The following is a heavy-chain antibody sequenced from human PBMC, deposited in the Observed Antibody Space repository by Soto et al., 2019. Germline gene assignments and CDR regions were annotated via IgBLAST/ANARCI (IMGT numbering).Heavy chain of an antibody. CDR1: GGTFSSYA. Sequence: SVKVSCKASGGTFSSYAISWVRQAPGQGLEWMGGIIPIFGTANYAQKFQGRLTITADGSTDTVYMMLTSLKSEDTAVYYCAREMPSTAAAYFYYGLNVWGQGTSVTVSS. D-gene: IGHD6-13*01. V-gene: IGHV1-69*13. CDR2: IIPIFGTA. CDR3: AREMPSTAAAYFYYGLNV. J-gene: IGHJ6*02.